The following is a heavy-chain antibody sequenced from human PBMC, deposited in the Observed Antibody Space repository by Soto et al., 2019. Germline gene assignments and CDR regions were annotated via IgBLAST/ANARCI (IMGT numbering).Heavy chain of an antibody. CDR1: GFSLNTTAVG. D-gene: IGHD3-16*01. CDR2: IYWDDEK. V-gene: IGHV2-5*02. CDR3: AHVRLKNYYYFDMDV. Sequence: QITLKESGPTLVKPTETLTLTCTFSGFSLNTTAVGVGWIRQPPGKALEWLALIYWDDEKRHSPSLKNRLTITKDTSTDQVVLTMTHMDPVDTATYYCAHVRLKNYYYFDMDVWGQGTTVTVSS. J-gene: IGHJ6*02.